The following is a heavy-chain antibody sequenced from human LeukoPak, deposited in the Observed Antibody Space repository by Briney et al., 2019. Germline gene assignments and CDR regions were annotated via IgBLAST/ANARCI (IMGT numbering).Heavy chain of an antibody. D-gene: IGHD6-13*01. J-gene: IGHJ4*02. CDR1: GYTFTSYY. Sequence: ASVKVSCKASGYTFTSYYMHWVRQAPGQGLEWMGIINPSGGSTSYAQEFQGRVTITRDTSASTAYMELSSLRSEDMAVYYCARSQIAAAGITFDYWGQGTLVTVSS. V-gene: IGHV1-46*01. CDR3: ARSQIAAAGITFDY. CDR2: INPSGGST.